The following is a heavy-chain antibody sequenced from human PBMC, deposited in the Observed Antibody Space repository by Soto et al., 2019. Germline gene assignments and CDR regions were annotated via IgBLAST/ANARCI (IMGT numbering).Heavy chain of an antibody. Sequence: SETLSLTCTASGGSVSSGSYYWGWIRQPPGKGLEWIGSIYYSGNTYYNPSLKSRVTISVDTSKNQFSLKLSSVTAAYTAVYYCARHVRGYYSYMDVWGKGTTVTVSS. V-gene: IGHV4-39*01. J-gene: IGHJ6*03. CDR2: IYYSGNT. CDR1: GGSVSSGSYY. D-gene: IGHD2-8*01. CDR3: ARHVRGYYSYMDV.